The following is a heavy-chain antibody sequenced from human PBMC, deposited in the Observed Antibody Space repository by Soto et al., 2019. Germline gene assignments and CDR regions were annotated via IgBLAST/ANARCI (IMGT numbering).Heavy chain of an antibody. J-gene: IGHJ4*02. CDR1: GSYIGDISSY. V-gene: IGHV4-39*01. CDR3: ARLFRTGSYGSGTIDY. CDR2: IYYSGST. Sequence: SGTLSPICTFHGSYIGDISSYWALIRERPGNGLEWIGNIYYSGSTFYNPSLKSRVTLSVDASKNQFSLKLSSVTAADTAVYYCARLFRTGSYGSGTIDYWGQGTLVTVS. D-gene: IGHD3-10*01.